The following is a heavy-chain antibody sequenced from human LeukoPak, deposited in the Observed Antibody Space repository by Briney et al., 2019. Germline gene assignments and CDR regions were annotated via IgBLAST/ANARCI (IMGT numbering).Heavy chain of an antibody. CDR2: IYTSGGT. CDR3: ARLTRLSTSPDRYYLDY. J-gene: IGHJ4*02. Sequence: PSETLSLTCTVSGDSISSYYWSWIRQPPGKGLEWIGYIYTSGGTNYIPSLKGRVTISIDTSKNQFSLKLSSVTAADSAVYYCARLTRLSTSPDRYYLDYWGQGTPVTVSS. CDR1: GDSISSYY. D-gene: IGHD6-6*01. V-gene: IGHV4-4*09.